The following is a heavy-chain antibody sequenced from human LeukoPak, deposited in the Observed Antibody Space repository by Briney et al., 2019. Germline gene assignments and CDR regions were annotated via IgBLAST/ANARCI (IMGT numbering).Heavy chain of an antibody. J-gene: IGHJ6*02. CDR1: GFTVSSNY. D-gene: IGHD1-26*01. CDR3: ASRRKSFYGMDV. CDR2: IYSGGST. Sequence: GGSLRLSCAASGFTVSSNYMSWVRQAPGKGLEWVSVIYSGGSTYCADSVKGRFTISRDNSKNTLYLQMNSLRAEDTAVYYCASRRKSFYGMDVWGQGTTVTVSS. V-gene: IGHV3-53*01.